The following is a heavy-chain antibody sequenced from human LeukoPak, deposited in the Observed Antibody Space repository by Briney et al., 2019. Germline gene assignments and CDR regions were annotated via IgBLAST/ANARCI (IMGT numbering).Heavy chain of an antibody. D-gene: IGHD3-3*01. V-gene: IGHV4-34*01. CDR3: ARGGGNYDFWSGYYACAFDI. CDR2: INHSGST. J-gene: IGHJ3*02. Sequence: SETLSLTCAVYGGSFSGYYWSWIRQPPGKGLEWIGEINHSGSTNYNPSLKSRVTISVDTSKNQFSLKLSSVTAADTAVYYCARGGGNYDFWSGYYACAFDIWGQGTMVTVSS. CDR1: GGSFSGYY.